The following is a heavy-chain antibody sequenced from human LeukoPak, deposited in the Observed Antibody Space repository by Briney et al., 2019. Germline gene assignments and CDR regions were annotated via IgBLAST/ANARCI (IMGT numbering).Heavy chain of an antibody. CDR3: ATIKHGNIFGYSDF. Sequence: NASETLSLTCAVSGASMNTHYWSWMRQPPGKGLEWIGYMLDTVTTKDNPSLKSRFTLSADTSKNQFSLRLTSVTAADTAVYYCATIKHGNIFGYSDFCGQGIPVTVSS. CDR2: MLDTVTT. D-gene: IGHD3-3*02. V-gene: IGHV4-4*09. CDR1: GASMNTHY. J-gene: IGHJ4*02.